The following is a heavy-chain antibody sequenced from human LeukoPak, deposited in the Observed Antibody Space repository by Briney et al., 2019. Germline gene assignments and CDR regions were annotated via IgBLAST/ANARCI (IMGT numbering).Heavy chain of an antibody. V-gene: IGHV1-2*02. D-gene: IGHD6-13*01. CDR2: INPNSGGT. Sequence: VASVKVSCKASGYTFTGYYMHWVRQAPGQGLEWMGWINPNSGGTNYAQKFQGRDTMTRDTSISTAYMELSRLRSDDTAVYYCARTRSWNQFDYWGQGTLVTVSS. CDR3: ARTRSWNQFDY. J-gene: IGHJ4*02. CDR1: GYTFTGYY.